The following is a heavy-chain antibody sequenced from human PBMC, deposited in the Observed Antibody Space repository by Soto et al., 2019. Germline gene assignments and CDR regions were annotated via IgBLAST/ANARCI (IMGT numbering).Heavy chain of an antibody. Sequence: VQVLESGGGLVQPGGSLRLSCAASGFTFSSYAMSWVRQAPGKGLEWVSAISGRTGSTSYADSVKGRFTISRDNSRNTLYLQMNSLRDEDTAVYYCGVQYDYWGQGTLVTVSS. CDR1: GFTFSSYA. V-gene: IGHV3-23*01. CDR2: ISGRTGST. J-gene: IGHJ4*02. D-gene: IGHD1-1*01. CDR3: GVQYDY.